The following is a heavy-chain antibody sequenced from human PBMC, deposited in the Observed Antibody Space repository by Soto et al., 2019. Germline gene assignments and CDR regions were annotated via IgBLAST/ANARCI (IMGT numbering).Heavy chain of an antibody. CDR2: TYYSGNT. Sequence: PSETLSLTCAVSGGSISSGGYSWSWIRQPPGKGLEWIGYTYYSGNTYYNPSLKSRVTISVDGSQNQFSLELRSVTAADTAVYFCARAINSGDSFDYWGEGTLVTVSS. V-gene: IGHV4-30-2*01. CDR3: ARAINSGDSFDY. CDR1: GGSISSGGYS. D-gene: IGHD4-17*01. J-gene: IGHJ4*02.